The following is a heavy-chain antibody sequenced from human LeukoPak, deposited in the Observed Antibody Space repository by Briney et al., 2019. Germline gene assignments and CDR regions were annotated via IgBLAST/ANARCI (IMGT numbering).Heavy chain of an antibody. J-gene: IGHJ2*01. Sequence: PGGSLRLSCAASGFTFSDYWMSWVRQAPGKGLEWVANIGQDGILKFFVDSVEGRFTISRDNAKNSLYLQMNNLGAEDTAVYYCARESGAYIDLWGRGTVVTVSS. CDR3: ARESGAYIDL. CDR2: IGQDGILK. CDR1: GFTFSDYW. V-gene: IGHV3-7*01.